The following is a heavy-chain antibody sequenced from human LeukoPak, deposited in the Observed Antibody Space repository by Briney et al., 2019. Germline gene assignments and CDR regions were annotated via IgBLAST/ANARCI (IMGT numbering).Heavy chain of an antibody. CDR2: ISSSGSTI. CDR3: TRDNYDSSGYYFD. Sequence: GGSLRLSCAASGFTFSSYEMNWVRQAPGKGLEWVSYISSSGSTIYYADSVKGRFTISRDNAKNSLYLQMNSLRAEDTAVYYCTRDNYDSSGYYFDWGQGTLVTVSS. V-gene: IGHV3-48*03. D-gene: IGHD3-22*01. J-gene: IGHJ4*02. CDR1: GFTFSSYE.